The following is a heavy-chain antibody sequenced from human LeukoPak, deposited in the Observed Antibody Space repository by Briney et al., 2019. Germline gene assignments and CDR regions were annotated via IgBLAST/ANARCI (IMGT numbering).Heavy chain of an antibody. CDR3: ARGGKYQLLYNYYYYGMDV. J-gene: IGHJ6*02. CDR1: GGSFSGYY. D-gene: IGHD2-2*02. V-gene: IGHV4-34*01. CDR2: INHSGST. Sequence: TSETPSLTCTVYGGSFSGYYWSWIRQPPGKGLEWIGEINHSGSTNYNPSLKSRVTISVDTSKNQFSLKLSSVTAADTAVYYCARGGKYQLLYNYYYYGMDVWGQGTTVTVSS.